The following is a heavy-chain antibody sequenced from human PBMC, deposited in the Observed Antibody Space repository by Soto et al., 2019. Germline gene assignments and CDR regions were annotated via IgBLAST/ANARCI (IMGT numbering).Heavy chain of an antibody. CDR2: IYYSGST. D-gene: IGHD5-12*01. CDR3: ARQMATIRNYYGMDV. CDR1: GGSISSGGYY. Sequence: SETLSLTCPVSGGSISSGGYYWSWIRQHPGKGLEWIGYIYYSGSTYYNPSLKSRVTISVDTSKNQFSLKLSSVTAADTAMYYCARQMATIRNYYGMDVWGQGTTVTVSS. V-gene: IGHV4-31*03. J-gene: IGHJ6*02.